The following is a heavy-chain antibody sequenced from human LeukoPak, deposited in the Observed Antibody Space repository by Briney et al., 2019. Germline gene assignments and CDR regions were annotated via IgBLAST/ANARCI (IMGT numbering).Heavy chain of an antibody. CDR1: GFTSSSYA. V-gene: IGHV3-30-3*01. CDR2: ISYDGSNK. CDR3: ARDSGSQGYFDY. Sequence: GGSLRLSCAASGFTSSSYAMHWVRQAPGKGLEWVAVISYDGSNKYYADSVKGRFTISRDNSKNTLYLQMNSLRAEDTAVYYCARDSGSQGYFDYWGQGTLVTVSS. J-gene: IGHJ4*02. D-gene: IGHD1-26*01.